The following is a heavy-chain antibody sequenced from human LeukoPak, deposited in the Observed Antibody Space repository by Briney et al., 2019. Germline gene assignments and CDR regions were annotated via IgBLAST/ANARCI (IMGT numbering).Heavy chain of an antibody. V-gene: IGHV3-30*04. CDR1: GFTFSSYA. CDR2: ISYDGSNK. J-gene: IGHJ4*02. D-gene: IGHD3-22*01. Sequence: GGSLRLSCAASGFTFSSYAMHWVRQAPGKGLEWVAVISYDGSNKYYADSVKGRFTISRDNSKNTLYMQMNSLRTEDTAVYYCARATTLPDYYDSSGYYYYFDYWGQGTLVTVSS. CDR3: ARATTLPDYYDSSGYYYYFDY.